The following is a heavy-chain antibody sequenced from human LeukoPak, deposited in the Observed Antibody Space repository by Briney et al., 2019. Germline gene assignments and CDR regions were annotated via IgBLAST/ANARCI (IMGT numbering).Heavy chain of an antibody. CDR3: AREVVTAFDI. Sequence: GGSLRLSCAASGFTFSSYAMHWVRQAPGKGLEWVAVISYDGSNKYYADSVKGRFTISRDNSKNTLYLQMNSLRAEDTAVYYCAREVVTAFDIWGQGTMVTVSS. V-gene: IGHV3-30*04. CDR2: ISYDGSNK. D-gene: IGHD3-22*01. CDR1: GFTFSSYA. J-gene: IGHJ3*02.